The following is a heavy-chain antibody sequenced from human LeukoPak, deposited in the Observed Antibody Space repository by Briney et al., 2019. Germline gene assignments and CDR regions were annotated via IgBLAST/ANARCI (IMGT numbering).Heavy chain of an antibody. Sequence: PGGSLRPSCAASGFTFSSYEMNWVRQAPGKGLEWVSYISRSGSTIYYADSVKGRFTISRDNAKNSLYLQMNSLRAEDTAVYYCARGRCSSTSCYANYYYYYMDVWGKGTTVTVSS. V-gene: IGHV3-48*03. CDR2: ISRSGSTI. CDR3: ARGRCSSTSCYANYYYYYMDV. D-gene: IGHD2-2*01. CDR1: GFTFSSYE. J-gene: IGHJ6*03.